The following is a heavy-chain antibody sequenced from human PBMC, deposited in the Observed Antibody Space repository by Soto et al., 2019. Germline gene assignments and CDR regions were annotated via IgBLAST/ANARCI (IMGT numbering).Heavy chain of an antibody. V-gene: IGHV1-2*02. CDR2: INPNSGGT. J-gene: IGHJ4*02. Sequence: GASVKVSCKASGYTFTGYYMHWVRQAPGQGLEWMGWINPNSGGTNYAQKFQGRVTMTRDTSISTAYMELSRLRSDDTAVYYCARDIGGAARAIDYRGQGTLVTVSS. CDR3: ARDIGGAARAIDY. CDR1: GYTFTGYY. D-gene: IGHD6-6*01.